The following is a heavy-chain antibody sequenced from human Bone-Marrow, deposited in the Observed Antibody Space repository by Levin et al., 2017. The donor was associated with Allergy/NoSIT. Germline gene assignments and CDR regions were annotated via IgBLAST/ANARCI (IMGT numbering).Heavy chain of an antibody. CDR3: AKDLSPRIAVTGNIEY. Sequence: GGSLRLSCAASGFTFNDYTMHWVRQAPQRGLEWVSLISWDSSTTYYADSVRGRFTISRDNSKNALYLQMNSLTTEDTALYYCAKDLSPRIAVTGNIEYWGQGTLVTVSS. J-gene: IGHJ4*02. CDR2: ISWDSSTT. CDR1: GFTFNDYT. V-gene: IGHV3-43*01. D-gene: IGHD6-19*01.